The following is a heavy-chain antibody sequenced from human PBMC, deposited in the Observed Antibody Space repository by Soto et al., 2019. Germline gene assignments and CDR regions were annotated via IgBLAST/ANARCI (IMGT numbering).Heavy chain of an antibody. Sequence: VQLLESGGGLVQPGGSLRLSCAASGFTFSDYYMSWIRQAPGKGLEWVSYISSSGSTIYYADSVKGRFTISRDNAKNSLYLQMNSLRAEDTAVYYCARVYYDFWSGYLYGMDVWGQGTTVTVSS. J-gene: IGHJ6*02. CDR1: GFTFSDYY. CDR3: ARVYYDFWSGYLYGMDV. D-gene: IGHD3-3*01. V-gene: IGHV3-11*01. CDR2: ISSSGSTI.